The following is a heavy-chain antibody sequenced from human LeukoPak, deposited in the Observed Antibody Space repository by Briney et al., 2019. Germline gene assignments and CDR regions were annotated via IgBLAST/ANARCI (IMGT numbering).Heavy chain of an antibody. CDR3: ARGRSITLLRGVAMSDGFDF. J-gene: IGHJ3*01. CDR1: GFTFSTYS. Sequence: PGGSLRLSCAASGFTFSTYSMNWVRQAPGKGLEWVSFIDTTTNYIYYGASVKGRFTISRDNAKNSLYLQMNGLRAEDTAVYYCARGRSITLLRGVAMSDGFDFWGQGATVNVSS. CDR2: IDTTTNYI. D-gene: IGHD3-10*01. V-gene: IGHV3-21*01.